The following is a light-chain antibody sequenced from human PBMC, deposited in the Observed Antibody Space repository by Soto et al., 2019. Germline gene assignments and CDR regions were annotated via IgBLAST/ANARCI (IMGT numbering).Light chain of an antibody. Sequence: QSALTQPASVSGSPGQSITISCTGISSDVGGYNYVSWYQQHPGKAPKLMIYEVSNRPSGVSNRFSGSKSGNTASLTISGPRGEEEVNYYGSSYQGRSPRFVFGTGPKPPAL. J-gene: IGLJ1*01. CDR2: EVS. V-gene: IGLV2-14*01. CDR1: SSDVGGYNY. CDR3: SSYQGRSPRFV.